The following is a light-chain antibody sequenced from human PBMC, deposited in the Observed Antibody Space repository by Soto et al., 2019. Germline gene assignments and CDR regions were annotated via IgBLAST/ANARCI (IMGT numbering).Light chain of an antibody. CDR2: DAS. CDR3: QQYGGSPRT. J-gene: IGKJ1*01. Sequence: EIVLTQSPGTLSLSPGERASLSCRASQNVNSNYLAWYQQKPGQAPRLLIYDASSRATGIPDRFGGSGSGTDFTLTISRLEPEDFAVYYCQQYGGSPRTFGQGTKVDIK. CDR1: QNVNSNY. V-gene: IGKV3-20*01.